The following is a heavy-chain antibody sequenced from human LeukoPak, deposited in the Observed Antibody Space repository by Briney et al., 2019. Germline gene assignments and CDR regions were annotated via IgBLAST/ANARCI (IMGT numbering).Heavy chain of an antibody. CDR1: GGSISSSSYY. J-gene: IGHJ6*03. CDR2: IYYSGST. V-gene: IGHV4-39*07. D-gene: IGHD4-17*01. CDR3: ARGAGDPTVTTTTYYYYYMDV. Sequence: SETLSLTCTVSGGSISSSSYYWGWIRQPPGKGLEWIGSIYYSGSTYYNPSLKSRVTISVDTSKNQFSLKLSSVTAADTAVYYCARGAGDPTVTTTTYYYYYMDVWGKGTTVTVSS.